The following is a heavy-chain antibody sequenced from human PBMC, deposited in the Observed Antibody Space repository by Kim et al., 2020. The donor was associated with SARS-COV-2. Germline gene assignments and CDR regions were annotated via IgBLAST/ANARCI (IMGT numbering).Heavy chain of an antibody. D-gene: IGHD2-2*01. CDR3: VRRTRHQLLKKDHWHFVL. CDR2: IYYNENT. V-gene: IGHV4-39*01. J-gene: IGHJ2*01. Sequence: SETLSLTCIVSGGSISSSNYFWGWIRQSPGKALEWIGTIYYNENTFYNPSLKSRVTISVDTSKNQFSLKLSSVTAADTAVYYCVRRTRHQLLKKDHWHFVLWGRGTLVTVSS. CDR1: GGSISSSNYF.